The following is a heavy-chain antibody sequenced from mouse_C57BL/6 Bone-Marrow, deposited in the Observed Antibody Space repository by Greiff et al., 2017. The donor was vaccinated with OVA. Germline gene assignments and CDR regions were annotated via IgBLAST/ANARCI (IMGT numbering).Heavy chain of an antibody. CDR2: ISDGGSYT. D-gene: IGHD1-1*01. J-gene: IGHJ4*01. CDR1: GFTFSSYA. Sequence: EVQRVESGGGLVKPGGSLKLSCAASGFTFSSYAMSWVRQTPEKRLEWVATISDGGSYTYYPDNVKGRFTISRDNAKNNLYLQMSHLKSEDTAMYYCARDEVVATDYAMDYWGQGTSVTVSS. V-gene: IGHV5-4*01. CDR3: ARDEVVATDYAMDY.